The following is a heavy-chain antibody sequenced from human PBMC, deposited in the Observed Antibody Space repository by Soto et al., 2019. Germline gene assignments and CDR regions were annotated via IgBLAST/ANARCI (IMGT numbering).Heavy chain of an antibody. CDR2: IYYSGST. CDR3: ARTVGLRTYCSSTSCDPDAFDI. J-gene: IGHJ3*02. CDR1: GGSISSSSYY. Sequence: SETLSLTCTVSGGSISSSSYYWGWIRQPPGKGLEWIGSIYYSGSTYYNPSLKSRVTISVDTSKNQFSLKLSSVTAADTAVYYCARTVGLRTYCSSTSCDPDAFDIWGQGTMVTVSS. V-gene: IGHV4-39*01. D-gene: IGHD2-2*01.